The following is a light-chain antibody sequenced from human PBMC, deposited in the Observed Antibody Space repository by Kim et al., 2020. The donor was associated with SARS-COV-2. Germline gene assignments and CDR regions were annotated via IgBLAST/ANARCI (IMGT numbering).Light chain of an antibody. V-gene: IGLV1-44*01. J-gene: IGLJ3*02. CDR1: NSNIGSHT. CDR2: ANS. CDR3: AAWDDSLNGWV. Sequence: GQRVNIACTASNSNIGSHTVNWYQHFPGTAPKLLVYANSHRPSGVPDRFSGSKSDSSASLAISGLQSEDEADYYCAAWDDSLNGWVFGGGTKLTVL.